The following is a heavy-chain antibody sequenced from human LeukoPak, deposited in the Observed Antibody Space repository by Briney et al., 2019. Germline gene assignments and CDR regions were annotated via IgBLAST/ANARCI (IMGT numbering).Heavy chain of an antibody. J-gene: IGHJ2*01. Sequence: PGGSLRLSCAASGFTFSSYSMNWVRQAPGKGLEWVSSISSSSSYIYYADSVKGRFTISRDNAKNSLYLQMNSLRAEDTAVYYCARVPRVVGRVRENWYFDLWGRGTLVTVSS. CDR3: ARVPRVVGRVRENWYFDL. D-gene: IGHD2-15*01. CDR2: ISSSSSYI. CDR1: GFTFSSYS. V-gene: IGHV3-21*01.